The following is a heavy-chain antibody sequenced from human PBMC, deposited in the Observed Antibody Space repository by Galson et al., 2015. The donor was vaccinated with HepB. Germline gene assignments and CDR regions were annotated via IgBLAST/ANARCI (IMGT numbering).Heavy chain of an antibody. CDR2: ILSSGDTI. D-gene: IGHD6-19*01. CDR1: GFSFSSYN. CDR3: ARDGSKTVSGLDFDY. J-gene: IGHJ4*02. Sequence: SCAASGFSFSSYNMNWVRQAPGKGLEWISFILSSGDTIYYADSVKGRFTISRDNAKNSLYLQMNSLRAVDTAVYYCARDGSKTVSGLDFDYWGQGTLVTVSS. V-gene: IGHV3-48*01.